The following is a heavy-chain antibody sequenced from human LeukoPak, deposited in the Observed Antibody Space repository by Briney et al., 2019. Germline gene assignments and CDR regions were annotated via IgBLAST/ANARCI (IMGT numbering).Heavy chain of an antibody. CDR3: ARQPAYYDIVTGYPSYGMDV. V-gene: IGHV5-51*01. CDR2: IYPGDSDT. J-gene: IGHJ6*04. D-gene: IGHD3-9*01. Sequence: HGESLKIPCKGSGYSFTSYWIGWLRQMPGKGLEWMGIIYPGDSDTRYSPSFQGQVTISADKSISTAYLQWSSLKASDTAMYYCARQPAYYDIVTGYPSYGMDVWGKGTTVTVSS. CDR1: GYSFTSYW.